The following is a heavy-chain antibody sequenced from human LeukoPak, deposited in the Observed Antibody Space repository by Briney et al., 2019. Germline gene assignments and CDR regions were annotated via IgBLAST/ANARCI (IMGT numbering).Heavy chain of an antibody. CDR1: GFTFSSYG. V-gene: IGHV3-30*18. D-gene: IGHD3-10*01. CDR3: AKDTSRVGELWFGELFY. CDR2: ISYDGSNK. J-gene: IGHJ4*02. Sequence: GGSLRLSCAASGFTFSSYGMHWVRQAPGKGLEWVAVISYDGSNKYYADSVKGRFTISRDNSKNTLYLQMNSLRAEDTAVYYCAKDTSRVGELWFGELFYWGQGTLVTVSS.